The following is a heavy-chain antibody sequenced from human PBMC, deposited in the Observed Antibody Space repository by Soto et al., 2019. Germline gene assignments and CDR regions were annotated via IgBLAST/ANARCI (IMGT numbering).Heavy chain of an antibody. D-gene: IGHD5-18*01. Sequence: GESLKISCKGSGYSFTSYWIDWVRQMPGKGLEWMGRIDPSDSYTNYSPSFQGHVTISADKSISTAYLQWSSLKASDTAMYYCARTSMQSRGYSYGHGGMDVRGQGTTVTVSS. CDR3: ARTSMQSRGYSYGHGGMDV. CDR1: GYSFTSYW. CDR2: IDPSDSYT. J-gene: IGHJ6*02. V-gene: IGHV5-10-1*01.